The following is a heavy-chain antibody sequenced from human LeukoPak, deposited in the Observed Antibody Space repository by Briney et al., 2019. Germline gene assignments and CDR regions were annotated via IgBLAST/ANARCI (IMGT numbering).Heavy chain of an antibody. D-gene: IGHD3-10*01. J-gene: IGHJ4*02. CDR2: TNPNSGGT. V-gene: IGHV1-2*02. Sequence: GASVKVSCKASGYTFTGYYMHWVRQAPGQGLEWMGWTNPNSGGTNYAQKFQGRVTMTRDTSISTAYMELSRLRSDDTAVYYCARVAYYGSGRIDYWGQGTLVTVSS. CDR3: ARVAYYGSGRIDY. CDR1: GYTFTGYY.